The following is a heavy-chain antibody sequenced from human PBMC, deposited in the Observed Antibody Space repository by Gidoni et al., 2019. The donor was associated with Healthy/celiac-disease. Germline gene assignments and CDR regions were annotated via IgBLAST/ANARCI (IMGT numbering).Heavy chain of an antibody. CDR2: INHSGST. Sequence: SLTCAVYGGSFSGYYWSWIRQPPGKGLEWIGEINHSGSTNYNPSLKSRVTISVDTSKNQFSLKLSSVTAADTAVYYCARGKLLWFGELLRYYYYGMDVWGQGTTVTVSS. J-gene: IGHJ6*02. V-gene: IGHV4-34*01. CDR1: GGSFSGYY. D-gene: IGHD3-10*01. CDR3: ARGKLLWFGELLRYYYYGMDV.